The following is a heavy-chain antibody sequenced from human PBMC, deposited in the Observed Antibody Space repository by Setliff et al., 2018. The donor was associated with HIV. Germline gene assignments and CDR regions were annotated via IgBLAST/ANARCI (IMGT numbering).Heavy chain of an antibody. V-gene: IGHV4-28*03. D-gene: IGHD3-22*01. Sequence: SETLSLTCAVSASSISSDYCWGWVRQPPGKGLEWIGYMFSSGSAQYNSSLQSRVSMSADTSKNQFSLRLTSVTVADTAVYFCVRVFYDATDYYAPLFDYWGQGTLVTVSS. CDR2: MFSSGSA. CDR3: VRVFYDATDYYAPLFDY. CDR1: ASSISSDYC. J-gene: IGHJ4*02.